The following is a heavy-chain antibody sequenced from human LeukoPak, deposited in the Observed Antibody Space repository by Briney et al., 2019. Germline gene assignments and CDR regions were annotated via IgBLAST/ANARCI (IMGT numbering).Heavy chain of an antibody. J-gene: IGHJ4*02. V-gene: IGHV4-59*01. CDR1: GGSISSYY. CDR3: ARVGSMIEDYGSGSYIDY. CDR2: IYYSGST. D-gene: IGHD3-10*01. Sequence: SETLSLTCTVSGGSISSYYWSWIRQPPGKGLEWIGYIYYSGSTNYNPSLKSRVTISVDTSKNQFSLKLSSVTAADTAVYYCARVGSMIEDYGSGSYIDYWGQGTLVTVSS.